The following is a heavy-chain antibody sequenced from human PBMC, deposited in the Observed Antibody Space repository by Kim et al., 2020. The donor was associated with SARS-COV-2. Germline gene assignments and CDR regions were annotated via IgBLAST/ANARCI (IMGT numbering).Heavy chain of an antibody. CDR2: IKQDGSEI. J-gene: IGHJ5*02. D-gene: IGHD2-21*02. Sequence: GGSLRLSCAASGFSFSAFWMAWVRQAPGKGLEWVANIKQDGSEINYVDSVRGRFIISRDNAKNSLYLQMNSLRVEDKAVNYCVRIRNEGDKGGQYRWIDP. V-gene: IGHV3-7*01. CDR3: VRIRNEGDKGGQYRWIDP. CDR1: GFSFSAFW.